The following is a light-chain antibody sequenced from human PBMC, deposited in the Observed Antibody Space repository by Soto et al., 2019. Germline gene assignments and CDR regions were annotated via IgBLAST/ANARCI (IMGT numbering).Light chain of an antibody. Sequence: QSALTQPASVSGSPGQSITISCTGTSSDVGSYNLVSWYQQRPGQAPKLIIYEGNKRPSGVSTRFSASKSSNTASLTISGLHAEDEADYYCCSYAGSSTVYVFGTGTKVTVL. J-gene: IGLJ1*01. V-gene: IGLV2-23*01. CDR1: SSDVGSYNL. CDR2: EGN. CDR3: CSYAGSSTVYV.